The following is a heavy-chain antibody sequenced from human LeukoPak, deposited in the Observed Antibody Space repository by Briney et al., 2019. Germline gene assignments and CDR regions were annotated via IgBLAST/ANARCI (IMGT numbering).Heavy chain of an antibody. Sequence: SETLSLTCTVSGGSISSSSYYWGWIRQPPGKGLEWIGSIYYSGSTYYNPSLKSRVTISVDTSKNQFSLKVSSVTAADTAVYYCARHDYDYGEPGAFDYWGQGTLVTVSS. D-gene: IGHD4-17*01. CDR3: ARHDYDYGEPGAFDY. CDR1: GGSISSSSYY. J-gene: IGHJ4*02. CDR2: IYYSGST. V-gene: IGHV4-39*01.